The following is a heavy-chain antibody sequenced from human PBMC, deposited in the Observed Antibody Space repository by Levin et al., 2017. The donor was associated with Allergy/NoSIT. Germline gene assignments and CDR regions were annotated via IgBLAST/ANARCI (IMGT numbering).Heavy chain of an antibody. D-gene: IGHD4-17*01. Sequence: KSGESLKISCKTSGYSFTTYWIGWVRQMPGKGLEWMGIIYPGDSDTRYRPSFQGQVVISADRSISTVYLQWRSLKASDTAMYYCVRHGRTPTGDSSRYFDLWGRGTLVTVFS. V-gene: IGHV5-51*01. J-gene: IGHJ2*01. CDR2: IYPGDSDT. CDR1: GYSFTTYW. CDR3: VRHGRTPTGDSSRYFDL.